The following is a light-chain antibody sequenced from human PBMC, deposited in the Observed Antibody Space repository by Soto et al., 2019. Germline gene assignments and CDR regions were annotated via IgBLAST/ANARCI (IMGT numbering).Light chain of an antibody. J-gene: IGKJ4*01. CDR1: QSIDTY. V-gene: IGKV1-39*01. CDR2: AAS. CDR3: QQSYSTPLT. Sequence: DIQMTQSPSSLSASVGDRVTIPCRASQSIDTYLNWYQQKPGKAPKLLIYAASSLQSGVPSRFSGSGSGTDFTLTISNLQPEDFATYFCQQSYSTPLTFGGGTEVDI.